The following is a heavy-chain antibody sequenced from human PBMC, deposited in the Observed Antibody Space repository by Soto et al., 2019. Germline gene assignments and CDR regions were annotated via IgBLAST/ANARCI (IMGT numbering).Heavy chain of an antibody. J-gene: IGHJ4*02. V-gene: IGHV1-3*05. D-gene: IGHD2-21*02. Sequence: QVQLVQSGAEEKKPGASVKVSCKASGYTFTSYAMHWVRQAPGQRLEWMGWLNAGNGNTKYSQKFQGRVTITRDTSARTAYMELSRLRSEATAVYYCARSIVVVTALDYWGQGTLVTVSS. CDR3: ARSIVVVTALDY. CDR1: GYTFTSYA. CDR2: LNAGNGNT.